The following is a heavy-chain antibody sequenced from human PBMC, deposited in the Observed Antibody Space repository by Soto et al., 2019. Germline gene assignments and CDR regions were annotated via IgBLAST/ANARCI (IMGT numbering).Heavy chain of an antibody. CDR2: IYHSGST. V-gene: IGHV4-30-2*05. CDR1: GGSISSGGYS. D-gene: IGHD2-15*01. CDR3: ARGGWQSNGGDAFDI. J-gene: IGHJ3*02. Sequence: SETLSLTCAVSGGSISSGGYSWSWIRQPPGKGLEWIGYIYHSGSTYYNPSLKSRVTISVDTSKNQFSLKLSSVTAADTAVYYCARGGWQSNGGDAFDIWGQGTMVTVSS.